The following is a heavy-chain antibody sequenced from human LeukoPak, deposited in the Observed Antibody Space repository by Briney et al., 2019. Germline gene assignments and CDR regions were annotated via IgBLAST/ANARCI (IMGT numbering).Heavy chain of an antibody. V-gene: IGHV1-2*04. CDR1: GYTFTGYY. J-gene: IGHJ6*02. CDR2: INPNSGGT. D-gene: IGHD2-21*02. Sequence: ASVKVSCKASGYTFTGYYMHWVRQAPGQGLEWMGWINPNSGGTNYAQKFQGWVTMTRDTSISTAYMELSRLRSDDTAVYYCARALAYCGGDCYPHYYYGMDVWGQGTTVTVSS. CDR3: ARALAYCGGDCYPHYYYGMDV.